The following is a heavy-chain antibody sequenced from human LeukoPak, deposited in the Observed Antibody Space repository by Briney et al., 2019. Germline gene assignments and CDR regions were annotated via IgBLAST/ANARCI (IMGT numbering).Heavy chain of an antibody. V-gene: IGHV4-31*03. D-gene: IGHD1-26*01. CDR3: ARGGSYLPFDY. J-gene: IGHJ4*02. CDR2: IYYSGST. CDR1: GGSISSGGYY. Sequence: KTSETLSLTCTVSGGSISSGGYYWSWIRQHPGKGLEWIGYIYYSGSTYYNPSLKSRVTISVDTSKNQFSLKLSSVTAADTAVYYCARGGSYLPFDYWGQGTLVTVSS.